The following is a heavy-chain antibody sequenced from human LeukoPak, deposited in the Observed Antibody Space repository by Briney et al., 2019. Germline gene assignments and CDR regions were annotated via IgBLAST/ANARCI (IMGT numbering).Heavy chain of an antibody. CDR3: ATAPILRGEGGEHYKYVMDV. V-gene: IGHV4-4*02. D-gene: IGHD2-2*02. Sequence: SETLSLTCAVSVGSIRSGNWWSWARPPPGRGLGWIGVFYHKGTLNYKPSLKRRDTISAEKDNNHFSMKMAAVTAGDTAVYYCATAPILRGEGGEHYKYVMDVWGQGTTVTVS. J-gene: IGHJ6*02. CDR1: VGSIRSGNW. CDR2: FYHKGTL.